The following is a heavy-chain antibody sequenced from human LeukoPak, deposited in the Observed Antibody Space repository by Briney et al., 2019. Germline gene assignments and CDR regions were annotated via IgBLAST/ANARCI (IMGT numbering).Heavy chain of an antibody. CDR1: GFTFSSYA. Sequence: GGSLRLSCAASGFTFSSYAISWVRQAPGKGLEWVSSISGSGGSTYYADSVKGRFTISRDNSKNTLYLQMSSLRPEDTAVYYCARDQDTSGYYYGPGDYWGQGTLVTVSS. J-gene: IGHJ4*02. CDR3: ARDQDTSGYYYGPGDY. CDR2: ISGSGGST. D-gene: IGHD3-22*01. V-gene: IGHV3-23*01.